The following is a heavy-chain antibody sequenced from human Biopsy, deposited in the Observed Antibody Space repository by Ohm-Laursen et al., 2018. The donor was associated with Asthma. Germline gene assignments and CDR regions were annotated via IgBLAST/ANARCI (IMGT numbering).Heavy chain of an antibody. D-gene: IGHD3-9*01. Sequence: ATVKISCKASGYTFINYAIHWVRQAPGQRLEWMGWINAGNGNTKYSQKFQGRVTITRDTSASTAYMDLRSLRSEDTAMYYCARTYYDFLTGQVNDAFALWGQGTMVTVSS. CDR2: INAGNGNT. CDR3: ARTYYDFLTGQVNDAFAL. CDR1: GYTFINYA. V-gene: IGHV1-3*01. J-gene: IGHJ3*01.